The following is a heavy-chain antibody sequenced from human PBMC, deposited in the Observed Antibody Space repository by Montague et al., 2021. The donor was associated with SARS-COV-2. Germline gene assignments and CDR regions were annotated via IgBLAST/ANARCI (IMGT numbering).Heavy chain of an antibody. CDR3: ARTRGYDPLFDF. D-gene: IGHD5-12*01. CDR1: GGSISSNF. V-gene: IGHV4-59*01. Sequence: SETLSLTCTVSGGSISSNFWSWIRQPPGKGLEWIGYIYYSGSTNXXPSLKSRVTISVDTSKKQFSLQLSSVTAADTAVYYCARTRGYDPLFDFWGQGTLVTVSS. CDR2: IYYSGST. J-gene: IGHJ4*02.